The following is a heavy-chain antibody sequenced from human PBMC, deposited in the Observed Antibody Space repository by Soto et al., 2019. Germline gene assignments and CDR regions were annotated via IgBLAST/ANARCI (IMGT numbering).Heavy chain of an antibody. CDR2: IYCSGST. V-gene: IGHV4-59*01. CDR3: ARVQSNSSSWRFDY. Sequence: SETLSLTCTVSGGSISSYYWSWIRQPPGKGLEWIGYIYCSGSTNYNPSLKSRVTISVDTSKNQFSLKLSSVTAADTAVYYCARVQSNSSSWRFDYWGQGTLVTVSS. CDR1: GGSISSYY. D-gene: IGHD6-13*01. J-gene: IGHJ4*02.